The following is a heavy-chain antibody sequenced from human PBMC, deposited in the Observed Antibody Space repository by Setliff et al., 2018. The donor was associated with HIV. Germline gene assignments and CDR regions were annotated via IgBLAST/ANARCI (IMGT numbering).Heavy chain of an antibody. CDR1: GFTFSSYE. V-gene: IGHV3-15*01. Sequence: GGSLRLSCAASGFTFSSYEMNWVRQAPGKGLEWVGHIKSKTDGGTTDYAAPVKGRFTISRDDSKNTLYLQMVSLRAEDTAIYFCARLPGTGLGVPGVIDPWGQGALVTVSS. J-gene: IGHJ5*02. CDR2: IKSKTDGGTT. D-gene: IGHD3-10*01. CDR3: ARLPGTGLGVPGVIDP.